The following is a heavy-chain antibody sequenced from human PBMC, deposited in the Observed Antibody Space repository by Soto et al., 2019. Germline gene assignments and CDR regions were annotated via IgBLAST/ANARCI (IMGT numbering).Heavy chain of an antibody. Sequence: ASVKVSCKASGYTFTSYGISWVRQAPGQGLEWMGWISAYNGNTNYAQKLQGRVTMTTDTSTSTAYMELRSLRSDDTAVYYCASSSYYDFWSGYYLFDYWGQGTLVTVTS. CDR1: GYTFTSYG. CDR3: ASSSYYDFWSGYYLFDY. J-gene: IGHJ4*02. CDR2: ISAYNGNT. V-gene: IGHV1-18*04. D-gene: IGHD3-3*01.